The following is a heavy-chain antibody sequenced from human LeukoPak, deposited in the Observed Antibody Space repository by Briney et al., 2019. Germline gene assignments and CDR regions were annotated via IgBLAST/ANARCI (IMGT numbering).Heavy chain of an antibody. V-gene: IGHV5-10-1*01. D-gene: IGHD6-19*01. J-gene: IGHJ4*02. Sequence: GESLRISCKGSGYSFTSYWISWVRQMPGKGLEWMGRIDPSGSYTNYSPSFQGHITISADKSISTAYLQWSSLKASDTAMYYCARSSGWQRWDLDYWGQGTLVTVSS. CDR3: ARSSGWQRWDLDY. CDR1: GYSFTSYW. CDR2: IDPSGSYT.